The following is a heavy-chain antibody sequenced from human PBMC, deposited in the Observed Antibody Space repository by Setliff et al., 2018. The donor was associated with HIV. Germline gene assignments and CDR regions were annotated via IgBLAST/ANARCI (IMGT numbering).Heavy chain of an antibody. J-gene: IGHJ6*04. CDR2: IIPVFGRV. Sequence: SVKVSCKASGGTFSSFGINWIRQAPGQGLEWMGGIIPVFGRVEYAQRFQGRVKITADESTSTAYMEMSSLRSEDMAIYYCARSDSGWPHYQYHHMDVWGKGTTVTVS. CDR1: GGTFSSFG. V-gene: IGHV1-69*13. CDR3: ARSDSGWPHYQYHHMDV. D-gene: IGHD6-19*01.